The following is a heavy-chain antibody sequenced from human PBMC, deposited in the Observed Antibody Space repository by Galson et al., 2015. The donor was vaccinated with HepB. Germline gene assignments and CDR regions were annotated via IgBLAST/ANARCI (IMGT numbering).Heavy chain of an antibody. V-gene: IGHV6-1*01. CDR3: ARVLRAVAGTYFDY. Sequence: CAISGDSVSSNSAAWNWIRQSPSRGLEWLGRTYYRSKWYNDYAVSVKSRITISPDTSKNQFPLQLNSVTPEDTAVYYCARVLRAVAGTYFDYWGQGTLVTVSS. J-gene: IGHJ4*02. CDR2: TYYRSKWYN. CDR1: GDSVSSNSAA. D-gene: IGHD6-19*01.